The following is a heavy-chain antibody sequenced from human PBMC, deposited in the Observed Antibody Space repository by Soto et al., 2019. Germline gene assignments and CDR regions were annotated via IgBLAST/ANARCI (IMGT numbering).Heavy chain of an antibody. Sequence: QVQIQQWGAGLLKPSETLSLTCAVYGGSFSGHYWSWIRQPPGKGLEWIGEINHSGSTNYNPSLKSRVTSSVDRFKKELSVKLSSWTAADPAVYYCARVSGANYDFWSGYSGFAYYGMDVWGQGTTVTVSS. CDR3: ARVSGANYDFWSGYSGFAYYGMDV. V-gene: IGHV4-34*01. J-gene: IGHJ6*01. CDR1: GGSFSGHY. CDR2: INHSGST. D-gene: IGHD3-3*01.